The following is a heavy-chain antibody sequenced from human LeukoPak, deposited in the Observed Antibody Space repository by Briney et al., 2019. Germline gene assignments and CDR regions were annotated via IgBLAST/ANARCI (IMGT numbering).Heavy chain of an antibody. CDR2: INQDGREK. V-gene: IGHV3-30*03. Sequence: PGRSLRLSCAASGLSFSDYGMHCVRLAPGKGLEWVANINQDGREKYYVDSVKGRFTISRDNSKNTLYLQMNSLRAEDTAVYYCARGGHGALRYFDWLPIHYYGMDVWGQGTTVTVSS. CDR3: ARGGHGALRYFDWLPIHYYGMDV. CDR1: GLSFSDYG. J-gene: IGHJ6*02. D-gene: IGHD3-9*01.